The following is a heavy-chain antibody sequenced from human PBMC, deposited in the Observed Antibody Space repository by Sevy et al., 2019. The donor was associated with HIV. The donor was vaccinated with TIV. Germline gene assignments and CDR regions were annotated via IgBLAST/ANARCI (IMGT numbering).Heavy chain of an antibody. V-gene: IGHV3-74*01. CDR1: GFTFRSYW. Sequence: GGSLRLSCAASGFTFRSYWMHWVRHAPGKGLVWVSRIDTDGRGTTYADSVKGRFTISRDNAKNTLYLQMNGLRAEDTAVYYCTSSKGSSDYPGYYWGQGTLVTVSS. D-gene: IGHD3-22*01. CDR3: TSSKGSSDYPGYY. J-gene: IGHJ4*02. CDR2: IDTDGRGT.